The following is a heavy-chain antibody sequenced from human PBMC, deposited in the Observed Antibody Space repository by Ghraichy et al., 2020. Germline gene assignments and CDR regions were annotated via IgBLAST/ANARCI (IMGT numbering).Heavy chain of an antibody. D-gene: IGHD5-18*01. CDR3: ARDRTGYNFIDY. CDR2: VFNSVTT. Sequence: SETLSLTCTVSGVSISSGDSYWTWIRQPPGKGLEWLGYVFNSVTTYYSPSLKSRLTISVDTSKSQFSLLLHSVTAADTAVYYCARDRTGYNFIDYWGQG. CDR1: GVSISSGDSY. J-gene: IGHJ4*02. V-gene: IGHV4-30-4*01.